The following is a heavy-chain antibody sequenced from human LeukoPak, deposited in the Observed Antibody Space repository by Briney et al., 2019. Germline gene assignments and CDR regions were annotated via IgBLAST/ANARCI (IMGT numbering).Heavy chain of an antibody. CDR2: VFDSGGT. CDR3: ARFRGYDFADC. J-gene: IGHJ4*01. V-gene: IGHV4-59*01. Sequence: PSETLSLTCTVSGGSISNYWWSWIRQPPGKGLEWIGYVFDSGGTNYNPSLKSRVTISVDTSKKQFSLKLSSVTAADTAVYYCARFRGYDFADCWGQGAQVTVSS. CDR1: GGSISNYW. D-gene: IGHD5-12*01.